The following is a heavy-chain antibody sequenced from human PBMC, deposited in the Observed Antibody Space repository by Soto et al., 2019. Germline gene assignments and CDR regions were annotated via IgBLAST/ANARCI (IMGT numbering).Heavy chain of an antibody. CDR2: ISYDGSNK. CDR1: GFTFSSYG. V-gene: IGHV3-30*18. CDR3: AKLWFGELYPSDY. D-gene: IGHD3-10*01. Sequence: GSLRLSCAASGFTFSSYGMHWVRQAPGKGLEWVAVISYDGSNKYYADSVKGRFTISRDNSKNTLYLQMNSLRAEDTAVYYCAKLWFGELYPSDYWGQGTLVTVSS. J-gene: IGHJ4*02.